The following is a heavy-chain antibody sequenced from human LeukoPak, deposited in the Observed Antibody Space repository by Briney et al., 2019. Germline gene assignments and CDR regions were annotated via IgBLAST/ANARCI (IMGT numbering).Heavy chain of an antibody. V-gene: IGHV3-23*01. Sequence: GGSLRLSCAASGFTFSNYAMSWVRQAPGRGLEWVATISDSGDSTYYADSVKGRFTISRDNAKNSLYLQMNSLRAEDTAVYYCARDLFTTYLDPWGQGTLVTVSS. CDR3: ARDLFTTYLDP. CDR1: GFTFSNYA. J-gene: IGHJ5*02. CDR2: ISDSGDST. D-gene: IGHD3-22*01.